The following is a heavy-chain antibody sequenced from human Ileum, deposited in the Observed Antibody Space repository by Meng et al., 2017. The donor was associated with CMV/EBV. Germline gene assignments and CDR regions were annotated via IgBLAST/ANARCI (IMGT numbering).Heavy chain of an antibody. CDR3: ARGYSNRIDY. V-gene: IGHV3-9*01. Sequence: GGSLRLSCATSGFTFDDYAMHWVRQAPGKGLEWVSGISWNSGRTGYADSVKGRFTISRDNAKNSLYLQMNSLRAEDTAVYYCARGYSNRIDYWGQGTLVTVSS. J-gene: IGHJ4*02. CDR2: ISWNSGRT. CDR1: GFTFDDYA. D-gene: IGHD4-11*01.